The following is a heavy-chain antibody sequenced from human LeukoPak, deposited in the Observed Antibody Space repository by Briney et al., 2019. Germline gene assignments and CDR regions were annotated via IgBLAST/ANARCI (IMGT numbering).Heavy chain of an antibody. Sequence: SETLSLTCAVYGGSVSGYYWTWIRQPPGKGLEWIGEINHSGNTKYNTSLKSRVTISVDTSKNQFSLKLSSVTAADTAVYYCARGGDRYYASGSSYPWSMDVWGPGTTVTVSS. CDR2: INHSGNT. V-gene: IGHV4-34*01. J-gene: IGHJ6*02. CDR3: ARGGDRYYASGSSYPWSMDV. D-gene: IGHD3-10*01. CDR1: GGSVSGYY.